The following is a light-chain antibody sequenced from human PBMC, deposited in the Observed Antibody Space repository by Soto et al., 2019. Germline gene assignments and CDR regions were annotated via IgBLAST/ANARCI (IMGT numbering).Light chain of an antibody. J-gene: IGLJ1*01. CDR1: SSNIGSNT. Sequence: QSFLTQPPSASGPPGQRVTISCSGGSSNIGSNTVHWYQQLPGTAPKLLIFTDHERPSGVPDRFSGSRSGTSASLAIRGLRSEDEADYYCSTWDDSLNGYVFGTGTKLTVL. CDR3: STWDDSLNGYV. V-gene: IGLV1-44*01. CDR2: TDH.